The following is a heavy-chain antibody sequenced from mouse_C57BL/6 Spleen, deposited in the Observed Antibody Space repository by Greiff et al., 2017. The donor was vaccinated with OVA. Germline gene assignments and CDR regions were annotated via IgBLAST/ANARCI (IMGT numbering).Heavy chain of an antibody. V-gene: IGHV1-69*01. CDR1: GYTFTSYW. Sequence: QVQLQQPGAELVMPGASVKLSCKASGYTFTSYWMHWVKQTPGQGLEWIGEIDPSDSYTNYNQKFKGKSTLTVDKSSSTAYMQLSSLTSEDSAVYYCARTGDGDYWGQGTTLTVAS. CDR2: IDPSDSYT. J-gene: IGHJ2*01. CDR3: ARTGDGDY. D-gene: IGHD3-3*01.